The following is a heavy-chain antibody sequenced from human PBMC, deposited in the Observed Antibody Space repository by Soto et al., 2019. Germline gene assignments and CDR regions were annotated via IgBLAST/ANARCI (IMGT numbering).Heavy chain of an antibody. J-gene: IGHJ4*02. D-gene: IGHD6-13*01. CDR2: ISGSGGST. V-gene: IGHV3-23*01. Sequence: GGSLRLSCAASGFTFSSYAMSWVRQAPGKGLEWVSAISGSGGSTYYADSVKGQFTISRDNSKNTLYLQMNSLRAEDTAVYYCAKDELHIAAAGPDGYWGQGTLVTVSS. CDR3: AKDELHIAAAGPDGY. CDR1: GFTFSSYA.